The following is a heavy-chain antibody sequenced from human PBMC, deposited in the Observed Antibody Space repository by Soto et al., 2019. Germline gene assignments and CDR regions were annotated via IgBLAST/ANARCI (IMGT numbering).Heavy chain of an antibody. V-gene: IGHV3-33*01. D-gene: IGHD3-10*01. CDR1: GFPFSSYG. CDR3: ARLYGSGKEGVRGVPV. Sequence: QEQLVESGGGVVQPGTSLRLSCAASGFPFSSYGMHWVRQAPGKGLEWVTVIWYDGSEKRYADSVTGRFTISRDNSKNTVLLQMNSLRVEDTAVYYCARLYGSGKEGVRGVPVWGQGTTVIVS. J-gene: IGHJ6*02. CDR2: IWYDGSEK.